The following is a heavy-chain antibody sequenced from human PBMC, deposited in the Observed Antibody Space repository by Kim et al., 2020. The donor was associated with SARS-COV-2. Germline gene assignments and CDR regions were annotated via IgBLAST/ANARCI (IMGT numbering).Heavy chain of an antibody. D-gene: IGHD6-6*01. V-gene: IGHV3-23*01. J-gene: IGHJ4*02. Sequence: GGSLRLSCAASGFTFSSYAMSWVRQAPGKGLEWVSAISGSGGSTYYADSVKGRFIISRDNSKNTLYLQMNSLRAEDTAVYYCAKGLYSSSSIFDYWGQGTLVTVSS. CDR3: AKGLYSSSSIFDY. CDR2: ISGSGGST. CDR1: GFTFSSYA.